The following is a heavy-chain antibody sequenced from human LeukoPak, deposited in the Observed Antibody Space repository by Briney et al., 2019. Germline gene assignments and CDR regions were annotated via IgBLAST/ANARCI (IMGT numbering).Heavy chain of an antibody. CDR2: ISWNGNIT. CDR3: AEDSSGWYQPSFDY. Sequence: GGSLRLSCAASGFTFDGYAMHWVRQAPGKGLEWVSGISWNGNITTYADSVKGRFTISRDNVKNSLYLQLNSLRAEDTASYYCAEDSSGWYQPSFDYWGQGTLVTVSS. CDR1: GFTFDGYA. J-gene: IGHJ4*02. V-gene: IGHV3-9*01. D-gene: IGHD6-19*01.